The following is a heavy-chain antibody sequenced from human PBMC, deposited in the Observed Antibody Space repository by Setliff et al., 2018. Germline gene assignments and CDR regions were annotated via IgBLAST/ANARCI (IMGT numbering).Heavy chain of an antibody. CDR2: INWDGRTT. CDR3: ARDGGEY. V-gene: IGHV3-20*04. D-gene: IGHD3-16*01. J-gene: IGHJ4*02. Sequence: GGSLRLSCAASGFTFSAHGMNWVRQAPGKGLGWISTINWDGRTTGYTDSVKGRFTISRDNAKNSLYLQMNSLRAEDTAVYYCARDGGEYWGQGTLVTVSS. CDR1: GFTFSAHG.